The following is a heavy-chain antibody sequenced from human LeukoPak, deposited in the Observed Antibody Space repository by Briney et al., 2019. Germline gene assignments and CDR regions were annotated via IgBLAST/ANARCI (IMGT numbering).Heavy chain of an antibody. CDR2: INHSGST. CDR1: GGAISYYY. CDR3: ARATRYFDWLSKRYFDY. D-gene: IGHD3-9*01. Sequence: SETLSLTCTVSGGAISYYYWSWIRQPPGKGLEWIGEINHSGSTNYNPSLKSRVTISVDTSKNQFSLKLSSVTAADTAVYYCARATRYFDWLSKRYFDYWGQGTLVTVSS. J-gene: IGHJ4*02. V-gene: IGHV4-34*01.